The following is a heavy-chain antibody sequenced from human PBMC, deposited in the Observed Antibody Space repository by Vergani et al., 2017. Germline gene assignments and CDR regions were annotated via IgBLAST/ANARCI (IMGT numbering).Heavy chain of an antibody. Sequence: QLQLQESGPGLVKPSETLSLTCTVSGGSISSSSYYWGWIRQPPGKGLEWIGSIYYSGSTYYNPSLKSRVTISVDTSKNQFSLKLSSVTAADTAVYYCATHPSLKNPRDYYYGMDVWGQGTTVTVSS. J-gene: IGHJ6*02. CDR2: IYYSGST. V-gene: IGHV4-39*01. CDR1: GGSISSSSYY. CDR3: ATHPSLKNPRDYYYGMDV.